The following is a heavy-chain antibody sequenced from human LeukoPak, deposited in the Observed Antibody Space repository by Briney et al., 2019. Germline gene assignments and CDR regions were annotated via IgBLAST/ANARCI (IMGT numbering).Heavy chain of an antibody. V-gene: IGHV3-23*01. J-gene: IGHJ4*02. CDR1: GFTFSTYT. CDR3: AKDGAVAGTEPYYFDY. CDR2: ISGSGGST. D-gene: IGHD6-19*01. Sequence: PGGSLRLSCAASGFTFSTYTMTWVRQAPGKGLEWVSFISGSGGSTYYAGSVKGRFTISRDNSKNTLYLQMNSLRAEDAAVYYCAKDGAVAGTEPYYFDYWGQGTLVTVSS.